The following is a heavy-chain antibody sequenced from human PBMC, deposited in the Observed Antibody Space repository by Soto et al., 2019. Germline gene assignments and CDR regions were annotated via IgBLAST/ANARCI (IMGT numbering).Heavy chain of an antibody. J-gene: IGHJ4*02. CDR3: ARSGKTDCSGGSCYIGY. Sequence: QVQLVQSGAEVKKPGASVKVSCKASGYTFTSYGISWVRQAPGQGLEWMGWISAYNGNTNHAQKLQGRVTMTTDTSTSTAYMGQRSLRSDDTAVYYCARSGKTDCSGGSCYIGYWGQGTLVTVSS. D-gene: IGHD2-15*01. V-gene: IGHV1-18*01. CDR1: GYTFTSYG. CDR2: ISAYNGNT.